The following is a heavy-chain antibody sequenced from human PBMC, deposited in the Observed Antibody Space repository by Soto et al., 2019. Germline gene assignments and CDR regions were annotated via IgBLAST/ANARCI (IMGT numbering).Heavy chain of an antibody. V-gene: IGHV4-59*01. CDR2: VYYIGIT. CDR1: GGSISTSY. Sequence: QVQLQESGPGLVKPSETLSLTCTVSGGSISTSYWSWIRQPPGKGLEWLGYVYYIGITKSNPSLKNRVTISVDTSQYQFSLKLESVSASDTALDSCERDAEVLDCWDGPWYFDSWGQGTLVTVSS. D-gene: IGHD3-3*01. J-gene: IGHJ4*02. CDR3: ERDAEVLDCWDGPWYFDS.